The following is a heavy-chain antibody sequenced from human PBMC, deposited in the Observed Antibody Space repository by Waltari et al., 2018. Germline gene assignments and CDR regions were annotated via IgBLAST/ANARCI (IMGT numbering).Heavy chain of an antibody. CDR1: GGTFNNDA. V-gene: IGHV1-69*01. CDR3: AKEDGHLHFDY. CDR2: IIPMFRTA. J-gene: IGHJ4*02. Sequence: QVQLVQSGAEVKKPGSSVKVSCTTSGGTFNNDAIHWVRQAPGQGLEWMGGIIPMFRTANYAQKFKGKVTITADESTSTVYMELSSLRSEDTALYYCAKEDGHLHFDYWGRGTLVTVSS.